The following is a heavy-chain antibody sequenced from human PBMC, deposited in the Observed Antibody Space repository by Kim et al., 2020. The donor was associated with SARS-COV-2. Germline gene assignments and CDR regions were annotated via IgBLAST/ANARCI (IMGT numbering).Heavy chain of an antibody. CDR1: GGSFSGYY. CDR2: INHSGST. V-gene: IGHV4-34*01. Sequence: SETLSLTCAVDGGSFSGYYWSWIRQPPGKGLEWIGEINHSGSTNYNPSLKSRVTISVDTSKNQFSLKLSSVTAADTAVYYCARGSGVVVAATGGMDVWGQGTTVTVSS. D-gene: IGHD2-15*01. J-gene: IGHJ6*02. CDR3: ARGSGVVVAATGGMDV.